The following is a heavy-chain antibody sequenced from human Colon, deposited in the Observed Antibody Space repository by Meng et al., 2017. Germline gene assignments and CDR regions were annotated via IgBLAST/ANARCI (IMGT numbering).Heavy chain of an antibody. V-gene: IGHV4-31*01. J-gene: IGHJ4*02. Sequence: QVPLQAFGPGLVNHSQTLYLTCTVAGGSISSGGYYWSWIRQHPGKGLEWIGYIYYSGSTYYNPSLKSLVTISVDTSKNQFSLKLSSVTAADTAVYYCARVLPFSSGWSYFDYWGQGTLVTVSS. CDR3: ARVLPFSSGWSYFDY. CDR2: IYYSGST. CDR1: GGSISSGGYY. D-gene: IGHD6-19*01.